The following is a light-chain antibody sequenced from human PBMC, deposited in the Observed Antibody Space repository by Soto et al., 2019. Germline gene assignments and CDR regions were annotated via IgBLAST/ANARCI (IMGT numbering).Light chain of an antibody. CDR3: QHGGT. J-gene: IGKJ2*01. CDR1: LNVGGS. CDR2: DVS. V-gene: IGKV3-11*01. Sequence: EIVLTQSPATLSLSPGEGATLSCRASLNVGGSLAWYQQRPGQTPRLLIYDVSKRTAGIPARFSGSGSGTDLTRTITSLESEDFAFYYCQHGGTFGQGTKVDI.